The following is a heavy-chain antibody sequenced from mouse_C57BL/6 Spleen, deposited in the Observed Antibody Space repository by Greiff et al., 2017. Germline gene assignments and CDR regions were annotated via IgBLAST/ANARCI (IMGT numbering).Heavy chain of an antibody. CDR3: ARTYYYGSSPFAY. Sequence: VQLQQSGAELARPGASVKMSCKASGYTFTSSTMHWVKQRPGQGLEWIGYINPSSGYTKYNQKFKDKATLPADKSSSTAYMQLSSLTYEDSAVYYCARTYYYGSSPFAYWGQGTLVTVSA. D-gene: IGHD1-1*01. CDR2: INPSSGYT. CDR1: GYTFTSST. V-gene: IGHV1-4*01. J-gene: IGHJ3*01.